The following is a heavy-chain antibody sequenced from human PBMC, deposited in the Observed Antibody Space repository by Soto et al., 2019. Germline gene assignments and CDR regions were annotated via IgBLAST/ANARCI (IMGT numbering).Heavy chain of an antibody. Sequence: PGGSLRLSCAASGFTFSSYAMSWVRQAPGKGLEWVSAISGSGGSTYYADSVKGRFTISRDNSKNTLYLQMNSLRAEDTAVYYCAKGGYCSSTSCYALDYWGQGTLVTVSS. J-gene: IGHJ4*02. V-gene: IGHV3-23*01. CDR2: ISGSGGST. CDR1: GFTFSSYA. D-gene: IGHD2-2*01. CDR3: AKGGYCSSTSCYALDY.